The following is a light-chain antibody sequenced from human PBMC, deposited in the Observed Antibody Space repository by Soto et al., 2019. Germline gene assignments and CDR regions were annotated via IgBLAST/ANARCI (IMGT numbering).Light chain of an antibody. J-gene: IGKJ4*01. CDR3: QQANSLPLT. CDR1: QGISNW. Sequence: DIQMTQSPSSVSASVGDRVTITFRATQGISNWLAWYQQRPGQAPKLLIYAATSLQDGVPLRFSGSGSGADFTLTISALQPEDFATYYCQQANSLPLTFGGGTKVDIK. CDR2: AAT. V-gene: IGKV1-12*01.